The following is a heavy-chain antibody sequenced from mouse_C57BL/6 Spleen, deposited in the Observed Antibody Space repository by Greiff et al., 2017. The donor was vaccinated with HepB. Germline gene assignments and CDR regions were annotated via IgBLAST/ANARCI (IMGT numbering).Heavy chain of an antibody. CDR2: IRLKSDNYAT. Sequence: EVQRVESGGGLVQPGGTMKLTCVVSGFTLSNYCMNWVRQSPEQGLEWDAQIRLKSDNYATHYAESVKGRFTISRDDYKSSVYLQMNNLRAEDTGIYYCTAYGSSYAYFDVWGTGTTVTVSS. CDR1: GFTLSNYC. CDR3: TAYGSSYAYFDV. J-gene: IGHJ1*03. V-gene: IGHV6-3*01. D-gene: IGHD1-1*01.